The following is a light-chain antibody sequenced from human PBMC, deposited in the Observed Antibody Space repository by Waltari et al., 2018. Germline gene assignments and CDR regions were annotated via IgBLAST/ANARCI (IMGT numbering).Light chain of an antibody. Sequence: QSVLTQPPSASGTPGQRVTISCSGRSSNLGRHPVTRYQQLPGTAPNLLIYSNNQRPSGVPDRFSGSKAGTSASLAISGLQSEDEADYYCAAWDDSLNGPVFGGGTKLTVL. CDR3: AAWDDSLNGPV. CDR2: SNN. V-gene: IGLV1-44*01. J-gene: IGLJ2*01. CDR1: SSNLGRHP.